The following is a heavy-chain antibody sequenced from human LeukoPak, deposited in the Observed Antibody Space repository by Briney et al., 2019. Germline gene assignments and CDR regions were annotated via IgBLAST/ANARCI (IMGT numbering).Heavy chain of an antibody. Sequence: SETLSLTCSVSDDSITMYYWTWIRQPPGKGLEWIGYVDHTWSTNFNPSLNGRVSISRDTSKNLFSLRLRSVTAADTAVYFCARGRVSSSTWYSTYYYYFYMDVWGKGTTVTVSS. J-gene: IGHJ6*03. CDR3: ARGRVSSSTWYSTYYYYFYMDV. CDR2: VDHTWST. CDR1: DDSITMYY. V-gene: IGHV4-59*01. D-gene: IGHD4-11*01.